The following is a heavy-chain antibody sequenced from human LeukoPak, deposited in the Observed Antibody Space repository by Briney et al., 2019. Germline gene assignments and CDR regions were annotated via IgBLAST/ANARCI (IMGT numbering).Heavy chain of an antibody. CDR3: ARSGAASSSTWYAFDI. Sequence: PGGSLTLSCAASRFSFDDYGMSWVRQAPGKGLEWVSGISWSGGSTGYGDSVQGRFTISRDNAKNSLYLQMNSLRAEDTALYYCARSGAASSSTWYAFDIWGQGTMVTVSS. V-gene: IGHV3-20*04. D-gene: IGHD6-13*01. J-gene: IGHJ3*02. CDR1: RFSFDDYG. CDR2: ISWSGGST.